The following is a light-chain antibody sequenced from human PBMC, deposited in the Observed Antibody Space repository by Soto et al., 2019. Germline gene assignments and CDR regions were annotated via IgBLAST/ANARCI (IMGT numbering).Light chain of an antibody. CDR3: QQYNSYWT. Sequence: DIQMTQSPSTLSASVGDRVTITCRASQSISSWLAWYKQKPGKAPKLLIYKASSLESGVPSRFSGSGSGTEFTLTIISLQPDDFATYYCQQYNSYWTFGQGTKVEIK. CDR1: QSISSW. V-gene: IGKV1-5*03. CDR2: KAS. J-gene: IGKJ1*01.